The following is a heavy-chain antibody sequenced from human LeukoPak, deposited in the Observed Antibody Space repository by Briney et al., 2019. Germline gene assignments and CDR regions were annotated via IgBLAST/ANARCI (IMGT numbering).Heavy chain of an antibody. CDR1: GGSFSGHY. J-gene: IGHJ4*02. CDR2: INDSGST. CDR3: ARLTRRSGNYFDY. D-gene: IGHD1-1*01. Sequence: SETLSLTCAVYGGSFSGHYWSWIRQPPGKGLEWIGEINDSGSTTCNPSLKSRVTISVDTSKSQFSLKLSSVTAADTAVYYCARLTRRSGNYFDYWGQGTLVTVSS. V-gene: IGHV4-34*01.